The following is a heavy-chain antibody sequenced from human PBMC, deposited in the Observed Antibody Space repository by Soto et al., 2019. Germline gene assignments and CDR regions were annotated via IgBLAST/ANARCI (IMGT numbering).Heavy chain of an antibody. CDR1: GFTFSSYS. CDR3: ATTVTTDWYFEL. Sequence: EVQLVESGGGLVKPGGSLRLSCAASGFTFSSYSMNWVRQAPGKGLEWVSSISSSSSYIYYADSVKGRFTISRDNAKNSQYLQMNSLRAEDTAVYYCATTVTTDWYFELWGRGTLVTVSS. J-gene: IGHJ2*01. CDR2: ISSSSSYI. D-gene: IGHD4-17*01. V-gene: IGHV3-21*01.